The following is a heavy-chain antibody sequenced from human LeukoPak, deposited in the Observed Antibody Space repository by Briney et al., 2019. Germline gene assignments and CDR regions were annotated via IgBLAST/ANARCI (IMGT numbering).Heavy chain of an antibody. CDR1: GYTFTGYY. V-gene: IGHV1-2*02. J-gene: IGHJ5*02. D-gene: IGHD3-3*01. CDR2: INPNSGGT. CDR3: ARDSYSGGDFWSGYYMSWSDP. Sequence: ASVKVSCKASGYTFTGYYMHWVRQAPGQGLEWMGWINPNSGGTNYAQKFQGRVTMTRDTSISTAYMELSRLRSDDTAVYYCARDSYSGGDFWSGYYMSWSDPWGQGTLVTVSS.